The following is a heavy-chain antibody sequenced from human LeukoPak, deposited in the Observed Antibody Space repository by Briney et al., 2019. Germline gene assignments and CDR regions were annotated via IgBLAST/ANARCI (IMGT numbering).Heavy chain of an antibody. V-gene: IGHV4-4*07. D-gene: IGHD1-14*01. Sequence: SETLSLTCTVPGGSISKYYWSWIRQPADKGLEWIGGIHTSGTTHYNPSLKSRVTLSVDTSTNQFSLRLTSVTATDTAVYYCARLHLPAHEGAFDIWGRGTMVTVSS. CDR3: ARLHLPAHEGAFDI. CDR1: GGSISKYY. CDR2: IHTSGTT. J-gene: IGHJ3*02.